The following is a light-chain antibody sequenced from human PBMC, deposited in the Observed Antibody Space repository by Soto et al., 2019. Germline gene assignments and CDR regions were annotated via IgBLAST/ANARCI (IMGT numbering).Light chain of an antibody. CDR3: AAWDDTLHAL. CDR2: NNN. J-gene: IGLJ3*02. Sequence: QSVLTQPPSASGTPGQRVTISCSGSSSNVGGNTVNWYQQLPGTAPKLLIYNNNQRPSGVPDRFSGSKSGTSASLAISGLQSEDEADDYCAAWDDTLHALFGGGTKVTVL. V-gene: IGLV1-44*01. CDR1: SSNVGGNT.